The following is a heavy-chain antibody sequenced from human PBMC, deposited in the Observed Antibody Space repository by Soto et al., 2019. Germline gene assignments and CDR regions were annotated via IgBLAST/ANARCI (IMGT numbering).Heavy chain of an antibody. V-gene: IGHV4-59*01. D-gene: IGHD4-17*01. CDR1: GGSISSYY. J-gene: IGHJ4*02. Sequence: SETLSLTCTVSGGSISSYYWSWIRQPPGKGLEWIGYIYYSGSTNYNPSLKSRVTISVDTSKNQFSLKLSSVTAADTAVYYCARDNGDYFDYWGQGTLVTVSS. CDR3: ARDNGDYFDY. CDR2: IYYSGST.